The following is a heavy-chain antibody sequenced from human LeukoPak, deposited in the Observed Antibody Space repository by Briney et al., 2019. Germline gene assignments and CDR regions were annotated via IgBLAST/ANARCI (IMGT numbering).Heavy chain of an antibody. CDR1: GFTFNHYA. CDR3: ARDHGSQDSGAWYVFDY. CDR2: INHLGHT. D-gene: IGHD6-19*01. Sequence: GVSLRLPCAACGFTFNHYAMSWVRQAPGKGLEWVSGINHLGHTFYADSVKGRFTISRDNSQNTLFLQMNSLRADDTAEYFCARDHGSQDSGAWYVFDYWGRGTLVTVSS. V-gene: IGHV3-23*01. J-gene: IGHJ4*02.